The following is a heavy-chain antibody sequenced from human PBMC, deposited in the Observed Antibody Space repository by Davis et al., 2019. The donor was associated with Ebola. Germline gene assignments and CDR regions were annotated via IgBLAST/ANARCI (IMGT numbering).Heavy chain of an antibody. CDR3: ARDGDIVVVPAAIYYYYYMDV. J-gene: IGHJ6*03. CDR2: IGSSDTTI. CDR1: GFTFSVFA. D-gene: IGHD2-2*02. V-gene: IGHV3-48*01. Sequence: GESLKISCAASGFTFSVFAMSWVRQAPGKGLEWVSYIGSSDTTISYAESVKGRFTISRDNSKNTLYLQMNSLRAEDTAVYYCARDGDIVVVPAAIYYYYYMDVWGKGTTVTVSS.